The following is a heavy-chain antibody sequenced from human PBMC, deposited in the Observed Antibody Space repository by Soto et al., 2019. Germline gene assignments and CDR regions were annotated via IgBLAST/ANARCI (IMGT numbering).Heavy chain of an antibody. Sequence: ASVKVSCKASVYTFTSYGISWVRQAPGQGLAWMGWISAYNGNTNYAQKLQGRVTMTTDTSTSTAYMELRSLGSDDTAVYYCARGRYCGGDCPNYYYYGMDVWGQGTTVTVSS. J-gene: IGHJ6*02. CDR1: VYTFTSYG. CDR3: ARGRYCGGDCPNYYYYGMDV. D-gene: IGHD2-21*02. CDR2: ISAYNGNT. V-gene: IGHV1-18*04.